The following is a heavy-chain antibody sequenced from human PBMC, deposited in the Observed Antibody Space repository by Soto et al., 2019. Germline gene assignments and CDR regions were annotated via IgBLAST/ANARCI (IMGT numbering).Heavy chain of an antibody. CDR3: AKDRQWLVAFDY. CDR1: GFHFSDYA. D-gene: IGHD6-19*01. J-gene: IGHJ4*02. V-gene: IGHV3-23*01. CDR2: ISGSGGST. Sequence: GGSLRLCCSASGFHFSDYAMNWVRPAPGKGLEWVSVISGSGGSTFYADSVKGRFTISRDNSKNTLYLQMNSLTAEDTAIYYCAKDRQWLVAFDYWGQGTQVTVSS.